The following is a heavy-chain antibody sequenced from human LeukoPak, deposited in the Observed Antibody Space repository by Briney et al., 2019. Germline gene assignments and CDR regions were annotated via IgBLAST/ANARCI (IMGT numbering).Heavy chain of an antibody. CDR1: GYSFTRYW. CDR2: IYPGDSDT. CDR3: AKQEGPTSYYYYGMDV. J-gene: IGHJ6*02. V-gene: IGHV5-51*01. Sequence: GGSLKISCKGSGYSFTRYWIVWVRQMPGKGLEWMGIIYPGDSDTRYSPSFQGQVTISVDKSISTAYLQWSSLKASDTAIYYCAKQEGPTSYYYYGMDVWGQGTTVTVSS.